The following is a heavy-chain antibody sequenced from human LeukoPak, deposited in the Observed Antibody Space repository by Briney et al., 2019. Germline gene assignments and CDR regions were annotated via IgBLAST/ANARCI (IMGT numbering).Heavy chain of an antibody. CDR2: ITNSGNSK. D-gene: IGHD2-21*02. J-gene: IGHJ6*02. CDR3: FCGGDLRYYGMDV. Sequence: GGSLRLSCAASEFTFSSYSMNWVRQAPGKGLEWVSYITNSGNSKSYADSVKGRFTISRDNTKNSLYLQMNSLRDEDTAVYYCFCGGDLRYYGMDVWGQGTTVTVSS. V-gene: IGHV3-48*02. CDR1: EFTFSSYS.